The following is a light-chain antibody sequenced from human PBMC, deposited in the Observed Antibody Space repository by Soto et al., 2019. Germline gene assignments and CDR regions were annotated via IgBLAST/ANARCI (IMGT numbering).Light chain of an antibody. V-gene: IGLV2-23*02. CDR2: EIS. CDR3: CSEAGRSTFLDV. J-gene: IGLJ1*01. Sequence: QSALTQPASVSGSPGQSITISCTGTSSDVGSYNLVSWYQQHPGKAPKLMIYEISKRPSGVSNRFSGAKSVNTAALTISGLQAEDEAEYYGCSEAGRSTFLDVCGTGTKVTVL. CDR1: SSDVGSYNL.